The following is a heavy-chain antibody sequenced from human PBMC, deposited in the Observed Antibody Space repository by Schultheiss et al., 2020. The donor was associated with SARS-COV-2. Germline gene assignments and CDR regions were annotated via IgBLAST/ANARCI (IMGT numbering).Heavy chain of an antibody. V-gene: IGHV3-30-3*01. J-gene: IGHJ6*02. CDR2: ISYDGSKT. D-gene: IGHD6-6*01. CDR1: GFIFSTYA. Sequence: GESLKISCAASGFIFSTYAMQWVRRAPGKGLEWLAVISYDGSKTYYADSVQGRFTISRDNPKNTLYLQMISLRPGDTGVYYCARSGYSSTSDDYYSLDVWGQGTAVTVSS. CDR3: ARSGYSSTSDDYYSLDV.